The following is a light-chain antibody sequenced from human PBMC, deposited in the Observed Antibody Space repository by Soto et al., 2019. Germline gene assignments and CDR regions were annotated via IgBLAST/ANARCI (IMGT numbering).Light chain of an antibody. CDR3: QQYYTTPRT. CDR1: QSLLYTSNNKNY. CDR2: WAS. Sequence: DFVVTQSPKSLAVTLSGRATINCKSSQSLLYTSNNKNYLAWYQQKPGQPPKLIIYWASTRESGVPDRFTGSGSGTDLTLTISNLQAEDAAVYYCQQYYTTPRTFGQGTKVDIK. J-gene: IGKJ1*01. V-gene: IGKV4-1*01.